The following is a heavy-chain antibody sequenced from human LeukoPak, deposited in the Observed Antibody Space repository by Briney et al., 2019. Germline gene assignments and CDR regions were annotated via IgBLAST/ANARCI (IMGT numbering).Heavy chain of an antibody. D-gene: IGHD3-10*01. CDR2: INPNSGGT. V-gene: IGHV1-2*02. CDR3: ARDASGIHAFDI. CDR1: GYTFTGYY. Sequence: ASLKVSCKASGYTFTGYYMHWVRQAPGQGLEWMGWINPNSGGTNYAQKFQGRVTMTRDTSISTAYMELSRLRSDDTAVYYCARDASGIHAFDIWGQGTMVTVSS. J-gene: IGHJ3*02.